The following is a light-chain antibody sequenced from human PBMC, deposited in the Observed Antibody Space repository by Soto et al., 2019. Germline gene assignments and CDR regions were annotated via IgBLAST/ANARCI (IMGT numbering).Light chain of an antibody. Sequence: EIVLTQSPGTLSLSPGERATLSCRASQSVSSSYLAWYQQKPGQAPRLLIYGASSRATGIPDRFSGSGSGTHFTLTISRLEPEVFAVYYCQQYGSSPPYTFGQGTKLEIK. CDR3: QQYGSSPPYT. CDR2: GAS. V-gene: IGKV3-20*01. CDR1: QSVSSSY. J-gene: IGKJ2*01.